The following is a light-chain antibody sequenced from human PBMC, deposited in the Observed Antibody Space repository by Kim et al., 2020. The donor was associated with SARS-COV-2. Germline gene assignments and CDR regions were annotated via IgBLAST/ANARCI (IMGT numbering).Light chain of an antibody. Sequence: ENVLTQSPGTLSLSPGERATLSCRASQSVSSNFLAWYQQKAGQAPRLLIYSASSRASGIPDRFSGSGSGTDFTLTISTLEPEDFAVYYCHQYGTSPETFGQWTKVDIK. CDR3: HQYGTSPET. V-gene: IGKV3-20*01. J-gene: IGKJ1*01. CDR1: QSVSSNF. CDR2: SAS.